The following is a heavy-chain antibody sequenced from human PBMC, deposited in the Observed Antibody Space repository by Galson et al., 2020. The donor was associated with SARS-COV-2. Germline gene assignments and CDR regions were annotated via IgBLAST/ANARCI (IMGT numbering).Heavy chain of an antibody. J-gene: IGHJ6*02. D-gene: IGHD6-13*01. Sequence: SQASETLSLTCAVYGGSFIGYYWNWVRQSPGKGLEWIGEINHGGNNNYNPSPKSRVTISVDTSKNQFSLKLKSVTAEDTAVYYCAGRRASAGTGYSYAMDVWDQGTTVTVSS. CDR3: AGRRASAGTGYSYAMDV. V-gene: IGHV4-34*01. CDR1: GGSFIGYY. CDR2: INHGGNN.